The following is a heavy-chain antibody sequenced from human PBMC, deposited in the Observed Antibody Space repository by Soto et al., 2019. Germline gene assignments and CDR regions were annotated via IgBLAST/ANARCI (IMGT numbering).Heavy chain of an antibody. Sequence: QVQLQQWRAGLLKPSETLSLTCAVYGGDFSGYYWSWIRQPPGKGLEWIGEINHRGSTNYNPSLMSRVTLSVVTSKYQFSLKLSSVTAADTAVYYCARGFLNDFLSCYYIDYWVQGILVTVSS. V-gene: IGHV4-34*01. J-gene: IGHJ4*02. CDR3: ARGFLNDFLSCYYIDY. CDR2: INHRGST. CDR1: GGDFSGYY. D-gene: IGHD3-3*01.